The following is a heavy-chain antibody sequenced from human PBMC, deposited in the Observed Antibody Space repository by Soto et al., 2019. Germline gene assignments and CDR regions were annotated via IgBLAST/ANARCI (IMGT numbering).Heavy chain of an antibody. CDR3: AKDQGYSSSSSGWFDP. V-gene: IGHV3-30*18. J-gene: IGHJ5*02. Sequence: VAVISYDGSNKYYADSVKGRFTISRDNSKNTLYLQMNSLRAEDTAVYYCAKDQGYSSSSSGWFDPWGQGTLVTVSS. D-gene: IGHD6-6*01. CDR2: ISYDGSNK.